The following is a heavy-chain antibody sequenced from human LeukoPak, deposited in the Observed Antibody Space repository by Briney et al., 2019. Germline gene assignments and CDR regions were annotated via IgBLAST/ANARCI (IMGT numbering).Heavy chain of an antibody. D-gene: IGHD4-17*01. V-gene: IGHV1-18*01. Sequence: ASVKVSCKASGYTFTTYSINLVRHAPGQGLEWMGRISGYNSNTNYTQKFQGRVTMTTDTSTSTAYMELRSLRSDDTAVYYCARPKHDYGDYRDAFDLWGQGTVVTVSS. CDR1: GYTFTTYS. CDR3: ARPKHDYGDYRDAFDL. J-gene: IGHJ3*01. CDR2: ISGYNSNT.